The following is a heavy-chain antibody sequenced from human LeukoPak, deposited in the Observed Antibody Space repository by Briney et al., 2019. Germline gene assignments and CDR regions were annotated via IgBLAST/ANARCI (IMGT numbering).Heavy chain of an antibody. J-gene: IGHJ4*02. D-gene: IGHD4-23*01. Sequence: PSETLSLTCAVYGGSFSGYYWSWIRQPPGKGLEWIGEINHSGSTNYNPSLKSRVTISVDTSKNQFSLKLSSVTAADTAVYYCARQGNEVTNIDYWGQGTLVTVSS. CDR2: INHSGST. CDR1: GGSFSGYY. CDR3: ARQGNEVTNIDY. V-gene: IGHV4-34*01.